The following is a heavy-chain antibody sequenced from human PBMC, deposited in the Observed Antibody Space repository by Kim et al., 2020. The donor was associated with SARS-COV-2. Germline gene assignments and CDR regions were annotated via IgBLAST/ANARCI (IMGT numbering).Heavy chain of an antibody. CDR2: ISYDGSNK. CDR3: ARVIDSGLLWFGELFYGMDV. V-gene: IGHV3-30*04. D-gene: IGHD3-10*01. Sequence: GGSLRLSCAASGFTFSSYAMHWVRQAPGKGLEWVAVISYDGSNKYYADSVKGRFTISRDNSKNTLYLQMNSLRAEDTAVYYCARVIDSGLLWFGELFYGMDVWGQGTTVTVSS. CDR1: GFTFSSYA. J-gene: IGHJ6*02.